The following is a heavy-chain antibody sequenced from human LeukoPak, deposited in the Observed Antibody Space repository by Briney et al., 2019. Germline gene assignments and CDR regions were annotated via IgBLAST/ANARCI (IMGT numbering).Heavy chain of an antibody. CDR3: VSRGYFDY. CDR1: WFNVRCKL. CDR2: IYSGGST. Sequence: GFLGPSLASPWFNVRCKLISLVPQASGEGLEWVSVIYSGGSTYYADSVKGRFTISRDNSKNTLYLQMNSLRAEDTAVYYCVSRGYFDYWGQGTLVTVSS. J-gene: IGHJ4*02. V-gene: IGHV3-53*01.